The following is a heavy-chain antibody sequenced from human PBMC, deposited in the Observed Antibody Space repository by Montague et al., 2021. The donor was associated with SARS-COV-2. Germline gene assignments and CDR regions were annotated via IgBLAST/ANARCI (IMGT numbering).Heavy chain of an antibody. J-gene: IGHJ4*02. D-gene: IGHD3-9*01. V-gene: IGHV4-61*02. CDR1: GDSINSGSYH. CDR3: AGPDWLKY. CDR2: IYTSGRT. Sequence: TLSLTCTVSGDSINSGSYHWSWIRQPAGKGLEWIGRIYTSGRTNYNPSLRSRINMSLDTSKSRFSLNLTSVTAADTAVYYCAGPDWLKYWGQGALVTVSS.